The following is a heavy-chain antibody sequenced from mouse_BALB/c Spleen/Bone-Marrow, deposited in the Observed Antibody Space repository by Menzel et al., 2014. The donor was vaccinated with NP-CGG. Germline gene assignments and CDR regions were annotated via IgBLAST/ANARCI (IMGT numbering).Heavy chain of an antibody. CDR3: ASSTMITTGFAY. CDR2: IWGDGST. J-gene: IGHJ3*01. Sequence: QVQLQQSGPGLVAPSQSLSITCTASGFSLTGYGVNWVRQPPGKGLEWLGMIWGDGSTDYNSALKSRLSISKDNSKSQVFLKMNSLQTDDTARYYCASSTMITTGFAYWGQGTLVTVAA. CDR1: GFSLTGYG. D-gene: IGHD2-4*01. V-gene: IGHV2-6-7*01.